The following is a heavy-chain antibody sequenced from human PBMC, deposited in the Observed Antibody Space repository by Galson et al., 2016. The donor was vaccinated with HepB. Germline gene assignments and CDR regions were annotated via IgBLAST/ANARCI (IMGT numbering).Heavy chain of an antibody. CDR1: GYPFINYG. CDR2: ISVNNGNT. V-gene: IGHV1-18*01. CDR3: ARDRLKYFDFWSGTGGAFDI. Sequence: SVKVSCKASGYPFINYGINWLRQAPGQGLEWMGWISVNNGNTNYAQKYQDRVTLTRDTSTSTVYMEVGSLRYDDTATYYCARDRLKYFDFWSGTGGAFDIWGQGTIVTVSS. D-gene: IGHD3-3*01. J-gene: IGHJ3*02.